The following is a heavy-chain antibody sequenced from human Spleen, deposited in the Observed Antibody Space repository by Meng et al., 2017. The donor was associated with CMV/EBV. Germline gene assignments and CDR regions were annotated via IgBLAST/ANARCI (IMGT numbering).Heavy chain of an antibody. V-gene: IGHV3-48*03. CDR3: ARDLVDGSGSFVPFDY. Sequence: GGSLRLSCAASGFTFSSYEMNWVRQAPGKGLEWVSYISSSGSTIYYADSVKGRFTISRDNAKNSLYLQMNSLRAEDTAGYYCARDLVDGSGSFVPFDYWGQGTLVTVSS. D-gene: IGHD3-10*01. CDR1: GFTFSSYE. CDR2: ISSSGSTI. J-gene: IGHJ4*02.